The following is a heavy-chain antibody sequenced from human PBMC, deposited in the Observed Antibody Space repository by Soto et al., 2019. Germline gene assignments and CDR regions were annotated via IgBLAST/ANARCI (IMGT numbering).Heavy chain of an antibody. CDR1: RLSVWIYG. CDR3: AKDIVTYTSCACDY. Sequence: SIKLGRAACRLSVWIYGVDGALQTPGKGLEWVAAISYDGSNNYHADSVKGRFTISRDNSKNTLYLQLNSLRTEDTAVYYCAKDIVTYTSCACDYWGQGVLVTV. J-gene: IGHJ4*02. V-gene: IGHV3-30*18. CDR2: ISYDGSNN. D-gene: IGHD2-21*01.